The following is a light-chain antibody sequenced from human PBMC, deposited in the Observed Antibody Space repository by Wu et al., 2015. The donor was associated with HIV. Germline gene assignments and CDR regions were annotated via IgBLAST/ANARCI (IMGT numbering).Light chain of an antibody. Sequence: DIQLTQSPSFLSASVGDIVTISCRASQGIRTYLAWYQQKSGKAPNLLIYAASTLHDGVPSRFSGGGSGTDFTLTINSLQPEDFATYFCQQVTQYPYTFGQGTRVQIK. CDR2: AAS. V-gene: IGKV1-9*01. J-gene: IGKJ2*01. CDR1: QGIRTY. CDR3: QQVTQYPYT.